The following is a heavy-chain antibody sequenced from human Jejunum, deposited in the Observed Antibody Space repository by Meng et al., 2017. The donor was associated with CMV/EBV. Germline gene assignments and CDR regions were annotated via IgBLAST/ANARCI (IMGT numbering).Heavy chain of an antibody. V-gene: IGHV3-53*01. CDR3: ARACRQVSNCYLDS. CDR2: IRNDGST. J-gene: IGHJ4*02. Sequence: SGFSVTSNYMTWVRQAPGKGLEWVSFIRNDGSTTYTASVQGRFTISRDNSKNTVYLQMNSLRAEDTALYYCARACRQVSNCYLDSWGQGTQVTVSS. D-gene: IGHD4-11*01. CDR1: GFSVTSNY.